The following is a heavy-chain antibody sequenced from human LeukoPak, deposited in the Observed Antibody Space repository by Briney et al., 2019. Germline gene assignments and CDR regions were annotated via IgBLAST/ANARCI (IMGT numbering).Heavy chain of an antibody. D-gene: IGHD1-26*01. CDR2: FYRGETT. CDR3: AKKAQYNGNYPLDY. J-gene: IGHJ4*02. V-gene: IGHV3-53*01. Sequence: GGSLRLSCAASGFTVSSSYMYWVRQAPGKGLEWVSFFYRGETTYYAESVRGRFTISRDISKNTLYLLMNSLIPEDTALYFCAKKAQYNGNYPLDYWGQGTLVTVSS. CDR1: GFTVSSSY.